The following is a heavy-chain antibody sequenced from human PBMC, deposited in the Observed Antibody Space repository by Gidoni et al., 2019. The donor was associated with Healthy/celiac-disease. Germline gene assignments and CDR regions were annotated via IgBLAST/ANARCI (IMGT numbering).Heavy chain of an antibody. J-gene: IGHJ6*04. CDR2: INHSGRT. V-gene: IGHV4-34*01. CDR3: ARGGTDSSSWYHNYYYYYGMDV. CDR1: GGSFSGYY. D-gene: IGHD6-13*01. Sequence: QVQLQQWGAGLLKPSETLSLTCAVYGGSFSGYYWSWIRQPPGKGLEWIGEINHSGRTNYNPCLKSRVTISVDTSKNQFSLKLRSVTAADTAVYYCARGGTDSSSWYHNYYYYYGMDVWGKGTTVTVSS.